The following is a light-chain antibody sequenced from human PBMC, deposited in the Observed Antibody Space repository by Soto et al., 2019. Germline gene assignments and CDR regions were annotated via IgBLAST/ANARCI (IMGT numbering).Light chain of an antibody. Sequence: QSVLTQPASASGTPGQRVTISCSGSSSNIGSNTVNWYQQLPGTAPKLLIYSNNQRPSGVPDRFSGSKSGTSASLAISGLQSEDEADYYCAAWDDSLNVLFGGGTKVTVL. CDR1: SSNIGSNT. J-gene: IGLJ2*01. CDR3: AAWDDSLNVL. CDR2: SNN. V-gene: IGLV1-44*01.